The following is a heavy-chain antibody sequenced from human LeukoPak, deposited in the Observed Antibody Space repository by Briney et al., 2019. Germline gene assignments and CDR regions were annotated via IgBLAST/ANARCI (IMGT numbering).Heavy chain of an antibody. D-gene: IGHD3-22*01. CDR2: SSHDGSDK. Sequence: GGSLRLSCVVSEFRLTDYALHWVRQAPGKGLEWVAVSSHDGSDKKVADAVKGRFTISRDNSKNMVYLQMSSLTTEDTAMYYCAREGGYDSGYFADYLDPWGQGTLVSVSS. CDR1: EFRLTDYA. CDR3: AREGGYDSGYFADYLDP. V-gene: IGHV3-30-3*01. J-gene: IGHJ5*02.